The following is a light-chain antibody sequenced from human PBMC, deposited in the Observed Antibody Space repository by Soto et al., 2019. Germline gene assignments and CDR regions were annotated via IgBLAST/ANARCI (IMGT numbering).Light chain of an antibody. Sequence: EIVMTQSPATLSVSPGERATVSCRASQSISTSLAWYQQKPGQAPRLLIHGASTRAIGVPATFSGSGSGTEFTLTIDSLQSEDFAVYYCHQYYNWPLTFGGGTKVEIK. CDR1: QSISTS. V-gene: IGKV3-15*01. CDR2: GAS. CDR3: HQYYNWPLT. J-gene: IGKJ4*01.